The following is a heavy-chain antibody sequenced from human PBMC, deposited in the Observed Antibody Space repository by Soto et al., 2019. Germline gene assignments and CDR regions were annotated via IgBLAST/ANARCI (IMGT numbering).Heavy chain of an antibody. V-gene: IGHV3-13*01. CDR1: GFTFSSYD. D-gene: IGHD3-10*01. CDR2: IGTAGDT. J-gene: IGHJ6*03. Sequence: QAGGSLRLSCAASGFTFSSYDMHWVRQATGKGLEWVSAIGTAGDTYYPGSVKGRFTISRENAKNSLYLQMNSLRAGDTAVYYCARGLPVRGAPRPYYYYYYMDVWGKGTTVTVSS. CDR3: ARGLPVRGAPRPYYYYYYMDV.